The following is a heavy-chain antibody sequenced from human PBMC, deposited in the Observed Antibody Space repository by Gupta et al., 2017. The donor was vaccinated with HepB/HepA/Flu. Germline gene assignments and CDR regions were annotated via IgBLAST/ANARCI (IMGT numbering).Heavy chain of an antibody. CDR2: ISTSGSTI. V-gene: IGHV3-11*04. CDR3: ARGITFLGLFDN. CDR1: GFSFSDYY. J-gene: IGHJ4*02. Sequence: QVQLVEAGGGLVKPGGSLRLSCAASGFSFSDYYINWIRQAPGKGLEWISQISTSGSTINYADSVKGRFTISRDNAGNSLYLQMNSLRPEDTAVYYCARGITFLGLFDNWGQGTLVTVSS. D-gene: IGHD3-16*01.